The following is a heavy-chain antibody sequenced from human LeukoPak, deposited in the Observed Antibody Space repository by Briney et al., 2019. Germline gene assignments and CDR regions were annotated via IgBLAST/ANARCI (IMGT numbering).Heavy chain of an antibody. J-gene: IGHJ2*01. Sequence: SVKLSCKASGGTFTFYAINWVRQAPGQGLEWMGRIIPSPCIANYAQNFQGRVTITADSSTSTAYMEVSRLRSEDTAVYYCTRAGYDSSSWYALSFDLWGRGTLVTVSS. D-gene: IGHD6-13*01. CDR2: IIPSPCIA. CDR3: TRAGYDSSSWYALSFDL. CDR1: GGTFTFYA. V-gene: IGHV1-69*04.